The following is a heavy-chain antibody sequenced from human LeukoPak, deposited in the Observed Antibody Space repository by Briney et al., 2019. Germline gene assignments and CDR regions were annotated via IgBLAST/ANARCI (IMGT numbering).Heavy chain of an antibody. D-gene: IGHD6-19*01. J-gene: IGHJ4*02. Sequence: GGSLRLSCAASGFTLSSYGMHWVRQAPGKGLEWVSAISGSGGSTYYADSVKGRFTISRDNSKNALYLQINSLRAEDTAVYYCAKDHLPGIVVADRDYWGQGTLVTVSS. CDR2: ISGSGGST. CDR1: GFTLSSYG. V-gene: IGHV3-23*01. CDR3: AKDHLPGIVVADRDY.